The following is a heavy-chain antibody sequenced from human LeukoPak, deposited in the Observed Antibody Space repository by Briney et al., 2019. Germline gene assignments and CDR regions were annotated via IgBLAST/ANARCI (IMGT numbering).Heavy chain of an antibody. Sequence: GASVKVSCKASGYRFTGHYMHWVRQAPGQGLEWMGWINPNSGGTNYAQKFQGRVTMTRDTSISTAYMELSRLRSDDTAVYYCARSSRFLVNYGSGSYYPIFDYWGQGTLVTVSS. CDR2: INPNSGGT. CDR3: ARSSRFLVNYGSGSYYPIFDY. CDR1: GYRFTGHY. V-gene: IGHV1-2*02. D-gene: IGHD3-10*01. J-gene: IGHJ4*02.